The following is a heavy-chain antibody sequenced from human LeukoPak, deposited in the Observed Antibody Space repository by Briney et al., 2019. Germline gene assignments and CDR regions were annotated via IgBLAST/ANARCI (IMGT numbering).Heavy chain of an antibody. D-gene: IGHD3-10*01. CDR1: GGSISSTSYH. Sequence: TSETLSLTCTVSGGSISSTSYHWAWIRQPPGKGLEWIATVYYTGSAYYNPSLKSRITISVDTSKSQFSLKLSSVPTADTALYYCARYASGSYYWFDHWGQGTLVTVSS. V-gene: IGHV4-39*01. J-gene: IGHJ5*02. CDR3: ARYASGSYYWFDH. CDR2: VYYTGSA.